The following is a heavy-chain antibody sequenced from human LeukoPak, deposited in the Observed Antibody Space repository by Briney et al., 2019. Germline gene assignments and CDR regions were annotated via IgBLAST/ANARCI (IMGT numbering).Heavy chain of an antibody. D-gene: IGHD4-23*01. CDR1: GFTFSSYG. Sequence: PGRSLRLSCAASGFTFSSYGMHWVRQAPGKGLEWVSVIYSGGSTYYADSVKGRFTISRDNSKNTLYLQMSSLRAEDTAVYYCARVPRGHGGNSGAIDYWGQGTLVTVSS. CDR3: ARVPRGHGGNSGAIDY. J-gene: IGHJ4*02. V-gene: IGHV3-NL1*01. CDR2: IYSGGST.